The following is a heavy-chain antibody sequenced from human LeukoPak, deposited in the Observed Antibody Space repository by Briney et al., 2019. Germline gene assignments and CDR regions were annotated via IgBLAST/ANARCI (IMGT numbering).Heavy chain of an antibody. CDR3: ARGDTQSKYRQFDS. CDR1: GFTFDTYW. CDR2: IKQDGSEK. V-gene: IGHV3-7*04. Sequence: GGSLRLSCAASGFTFDTYWMSWVRQAPGKGLEWVANIKQDGSEKDYVDSVKGRFTISRDNAKNSLYLQMNSLRAEDTGVYYCARGDTQSKYRQFDSWGQGSLVIVSS. J-gene: IGHJ4*02. D-gene: IGHD3-16*02.